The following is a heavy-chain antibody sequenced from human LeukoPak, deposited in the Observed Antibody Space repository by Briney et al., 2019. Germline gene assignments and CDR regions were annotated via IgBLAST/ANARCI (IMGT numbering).Heavy chain of an antibody. CDR2: ISYDGSNK. CDR3: AKKDSSGIIAY. D-gene: IGHD6-19*01. Sequence: GRSLRLSCAASGFTFSSYAMHWVRQAPGKGLEWVAVISYDGSNKYYADSVKGRFTISRDNSKNTLYLQMNSLRAEDTAVYYCAKKDSSGIIAYWGQGTLVTVSS. CDR1: GFTFSSYA. J-gene: IGHJ4*02. V-gene: IGHV3-30-3*02.